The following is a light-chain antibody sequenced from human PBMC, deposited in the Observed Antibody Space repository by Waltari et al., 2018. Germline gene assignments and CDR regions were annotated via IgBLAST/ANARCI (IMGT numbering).Light chain of an antibody. CDR1: QTIGLR. Sequence: TVVTQSPATLSVSPGERAPPSCRTSQTIGLRLAWYQQKPGQAPRLLIYHASTRATGIPARFSGSGSESEFTLTISSLQSEDVAVYYCQQYNNWPPGTFGQGTRVEI. CDR3: QQYNNWPPGT. J-gene: IGKJ1*01. V-gene: IGKV3-15*01. CDR2: HAS.